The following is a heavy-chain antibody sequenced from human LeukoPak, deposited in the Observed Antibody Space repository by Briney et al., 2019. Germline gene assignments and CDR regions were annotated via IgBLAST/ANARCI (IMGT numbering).Heavy chain of an antibody. CDR1: GFTFSSYA. Sequence: GGSLRLSCAASGFTFSSYAMHWVRQAPGKGLEWVAVISYDGSNKYYADSVKGRFTISRDNSKNTPYLQMNSLRAEDTAVYYCARVRSSNNWEAWFVPWGQGTLVTVSS. D-gene: IGHD1-1*01. CDR2: ISYDGSNK. V-gene: IGHV3-30-3*01. J-gene: IGHJ5*02. CDR3: ARVRSSNNWEAWFVP.